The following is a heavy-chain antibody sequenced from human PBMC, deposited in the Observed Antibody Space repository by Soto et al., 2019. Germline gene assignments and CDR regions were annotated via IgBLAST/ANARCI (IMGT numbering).Heavy chain of an antibody. J-gene: IGHJ5*02. D-gene: IGHD6-19*01. Sequence: EVQLVESGGGLVQPGESLRLSCAASGFTFSSYWMSWVRQAPGKGLEWVANIKQDGSEKYYVDSVKGRFTISKDNAKNSLYLQINSLRAEDTAVYYCAREEADSSADLIDPWGQGTLVTVSS. V-gene: IGHV3-7*01. CDR1: GFTFSSYW. CDR2: IKQDGSEK. CDR3: AREEADSSADLIDP.